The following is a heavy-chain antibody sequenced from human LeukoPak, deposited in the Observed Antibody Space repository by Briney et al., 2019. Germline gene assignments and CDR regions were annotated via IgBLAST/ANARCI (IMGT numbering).Heavy chain of an antibody. CDR3: AKCACSGGSCYPLY. CDR1: GFTFSSYA. Sequence: PGGSLRLSCAASGFTFSSYAMSWVRQAPGKGLEWVSAISGSGGSTYYADSVEGRFTISRDNSKNTLYLQMNSLRAGDTAVYYCAKCACSGGSCYPLYWGQGTLVTVSS. D-gene: IGHD2-15*01. CDR2: ISGSGGST. J-gene: IGHJ4*02. V-gene: IGHV3-23*01.